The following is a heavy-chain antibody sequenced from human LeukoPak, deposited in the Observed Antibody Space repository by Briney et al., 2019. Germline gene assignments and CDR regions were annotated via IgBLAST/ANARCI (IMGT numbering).Heavy chain of an antibody. J-gene: IGHJ3*02. CDR3: ARDDYYDTSGYSAYDAFDI. D-gene: IGHD3-22*01. CDR1: GYTFSSYY. V-gene: IGHV1-46*01. Sequence: ASVKVSCKASGYTFSSYYIHWVRQAPGQGLEWMGMINARGGSTSHAQKFQGRVTMTRDMSTSTVYMELSSLRSEDTAVYYCARDDYYDTSGYSAYDAFDIWGQGTMVTVSS. CDR2: INARGGST.